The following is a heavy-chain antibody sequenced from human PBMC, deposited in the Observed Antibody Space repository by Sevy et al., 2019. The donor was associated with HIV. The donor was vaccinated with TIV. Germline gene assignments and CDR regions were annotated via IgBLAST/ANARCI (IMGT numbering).Heavy chain of an antibody. CDR1: RFTFSTYV. CDR2: IWHDGNSE. CDR3: ASEAGYGTDSRPFDY. J-gene: IGHJ4*02. Sequence: GGSLRLSCVASRFTFSTYVMHWVRQAPGKGLEWVAVIWHDGNSEYCADSVRGRFTISRDDSKNTLYLQMNSLRAEDTAVYYCASEAGYGTDSRPFDYWGQGTLVTVSS. V-gene: IGHV3-33*08. D-gene: IGHD5-12*01.